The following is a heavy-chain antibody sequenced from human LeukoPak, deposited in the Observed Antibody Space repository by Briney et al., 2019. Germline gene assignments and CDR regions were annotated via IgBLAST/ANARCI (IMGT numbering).Heavy chain of an antibody. Sequence: ASVKVSCKASGYTFTGYYIHWVRQAPGQGLEWMGWINPNSGGTNYAQKFQGRATMTRDTSISTAYMELSRLRSDDTAVYYCARAVVLVPAAMPADYWGQGTLVTVSS. D-gene: IGHD2-2*01. CDR3: ARAVVLVPAAMPADY. J-gene: IGHJ4*02. CDR2: INPNSGGT. CDR1: GYTFTGYY. V-gene: IGHV1-2*02.